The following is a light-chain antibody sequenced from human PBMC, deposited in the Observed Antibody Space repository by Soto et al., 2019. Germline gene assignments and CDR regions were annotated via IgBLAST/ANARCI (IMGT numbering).Light chain of an antibody. CDR2: GAS. J-gene: IGKJ1*01. Sequence: IQLTQSPSSLSASVGDRVTITCRASQGISSYLAWYQQKPGKAPKLLIYGASILQSGVPSRFSGSGSETDFTLTINGLQPEDFATFYCQQLNSYPRTFGQGTKVDIK. V-gene: IGKV1-9*01. CDR1: QGISSY. CDR3: QQLNSYPRT.